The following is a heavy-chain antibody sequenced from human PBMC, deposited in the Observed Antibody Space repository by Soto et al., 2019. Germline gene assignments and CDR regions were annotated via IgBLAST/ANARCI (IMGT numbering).Heavy chain of an antibody. CDR3: ARVVRYGPVNYYDSSGYSVYFDY. CDR1: GGSISSGGYY. V-gene: IGHV4-31*03. D-gene: IGHD3-22*01. CDR2: IYYSGST. J-gene: IGHJ4*02. Sequence: QVQLQESGPGLVKPSQTLSLTCTVSGGSISSGGYYWSWIRQHPGKGLEWIGYIYYSGSTYYNPSLKRRVTISVDTSKNQFSLKLSSVTAADTAVYYCARVVRYGPVNYYDSSGYSVYFDYWGQGTLVTVSS.